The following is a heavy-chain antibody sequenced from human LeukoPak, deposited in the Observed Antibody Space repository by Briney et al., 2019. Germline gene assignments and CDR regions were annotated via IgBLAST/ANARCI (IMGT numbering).Heavy chain of an antibody. D-gene: IGHD3-16*02. J-gene: IGHJ2*01. V-gene: IGHV4-30-2*01. CDR2: IYHSGST. Sequence: PSETLSLTCAVSGGSISSGGYSWSWIRQPPGKGLEWIGYIYHSGSTYYNPSLKSRVTISVDRSKNQFSLKLSSVTAADTAVYYCARTYYDYVWGSYRSRSGLWYFDLWGRGTLVTVSS. CDR1: GGSISSGGYS. CDR3: ARTYYDYVWGSYRSRSGLWYFDL.